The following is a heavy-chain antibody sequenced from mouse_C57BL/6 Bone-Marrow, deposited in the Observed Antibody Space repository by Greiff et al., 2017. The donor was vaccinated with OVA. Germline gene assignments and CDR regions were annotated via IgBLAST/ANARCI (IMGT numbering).Heavy chain of an antibody. Sequence: EVQGVESGAELVRPGASVKLSCTASGFNIKDDYMHWVKQRPEQGLEWIGWIDPENGDTEYASKFQGKATITADTSSNTAYLQLSSLTSEDTAVYYCTNLYYFDYWGQGTTLTVSS. CDR1: GFNIKDDY. CDR3: TNLYYFDY. V-gene: IGHV14-4*01. CDR2: IDPENGDT. J-gene: IGHJ2*01.